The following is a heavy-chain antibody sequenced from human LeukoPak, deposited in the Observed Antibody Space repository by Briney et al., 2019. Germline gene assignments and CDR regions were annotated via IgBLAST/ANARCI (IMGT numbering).Heavy chain of an antibody. CDR1: GFTFSSYA. V-gene: IGHV3-23*01. CDR3: AKQGNAYDV. J-gene: IGHJ3*01. Sequence: GGSLRLSCAASGFTFSSYAMSWVRQAPGKGLEWVSSISGSGDNTYYADSVKGRFTTSRDNSKNTLYLQMNTLRAEDTALYYCAKQGNAYDVWGQGTLVTVSS. CDR2: ISGSGDNT.